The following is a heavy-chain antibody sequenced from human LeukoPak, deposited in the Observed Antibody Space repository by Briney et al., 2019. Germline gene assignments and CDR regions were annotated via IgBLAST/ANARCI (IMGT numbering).Heavy chain of an antibody. CDR2: IYSSGST. Sequence: SETLSLTCTVSGGSISSFYWSWIRQPPGKGLEWIGYIYSSGSTGYYPSLESRVTISVDTSKNQFSLKPSSVTAADTAVYYCARGGEAAGIQAHWGQGTLVTVSS. CDR3: ARGGEAAGIQAH. CDR1: GGSISSFY. V-gene: IGHV4-59*01. J-gene: IGHJ4*02. D-gene: IGHD6-13*01.